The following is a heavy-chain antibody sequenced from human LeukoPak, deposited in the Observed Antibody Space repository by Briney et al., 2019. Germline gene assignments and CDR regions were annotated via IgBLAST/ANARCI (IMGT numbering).Heavy chain of an antibody. J-gene: IGHJ4*02. D-gene: IGHD3-10*01. CDR2: ISYDGSNK. V-gene: IGHV3-30-3*01. Sequence: GGSLRLSCAASGFTFSSYAMHWVRQAPGKGLEWVAVISYDGSNKYYADSVKGRFTIPRDNSKNTLYLQMNSLRAEDTAVYYCARDFGYYFDYWGQGTLVTVSS. CDR1: GFTFSSYA. CDR3: ARDFGYYFDY.